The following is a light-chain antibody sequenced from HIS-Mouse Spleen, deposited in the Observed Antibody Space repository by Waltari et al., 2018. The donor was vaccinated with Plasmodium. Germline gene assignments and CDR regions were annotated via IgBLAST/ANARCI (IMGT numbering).Light chain of an antibody. CDR1: SSDVGSYNL. V-gene: IGLV2-23*01. CDR2: EGS. J-gene: IGLJ3*02. Sequence: QSALTQPASVSGSPGQSITISCTGTSSDVGSYNLVSWYQQHQGKAPKPMIYEGSKRPSGVSNRFSGSKSGNTASLTISGLQAEDEADYYCCSYAGSSTNWVFGGGTKLTVL. CDR3: CSYAGSSTNWV.